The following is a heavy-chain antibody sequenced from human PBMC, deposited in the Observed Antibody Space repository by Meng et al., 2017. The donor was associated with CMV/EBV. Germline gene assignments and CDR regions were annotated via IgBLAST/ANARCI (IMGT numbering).Heavy chain of an antibody. J-gene: IGHJ6*02. Sequence: GESLKISCAASGFTFSDYYMSWIRQAPGKGLEWVSYISSSGSTIYYADSVKGRFTIPRDNAKNSLYLQMNSLRAEDTAVYYCARDRSQYCGGDCYYPYYYYGMDVWGQGTTVTVSS. CDR1: GFTFSDYY. D-gene: IGHD2-21*01. CDR3: ARDRSQYCGGDCYYPYYYYGMDV. CDR2: ISSSGSTI. V-gene: IGHV3-11*01.